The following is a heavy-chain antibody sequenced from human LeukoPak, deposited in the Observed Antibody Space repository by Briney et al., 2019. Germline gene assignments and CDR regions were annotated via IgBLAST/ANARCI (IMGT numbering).Heavy chain of an antibody. D-gene: IGHD5-18*01. CDR3: ARDRPDTAMATPDY. CDR1: GFTFSNAW. CDR2: ISSSSSYI. Sequence: GGSLRLSCAASGFTFSNAWMSWVRQAPGKGLEWVSSISSSSSYIYYADSVKGRFTISRDNAKNSLYLQMNSLRAEDTAVYYCARDRPDTAMATPDYWGQGTLVTVSS. V-gene: IGHV3-21*01. J-gene: IGHJ4*02.